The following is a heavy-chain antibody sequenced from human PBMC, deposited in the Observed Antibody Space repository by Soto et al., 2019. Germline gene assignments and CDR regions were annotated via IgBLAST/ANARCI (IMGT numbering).Heavy chain of an antibody. CDR1: GSSFSSYP. CDR2: ISYEGSSK. CDR3: ARARPHCSSTTCYDDYYGMDV. Sequence: GGSLRLSCAASGSSFSSYPMHWVRQAPGKGLEWVAVISYEGSSKYYADSVKGRFTISRDNSKNTLYLQMNSLRTEDTAVYYCARARPHCSSTTCYDDYYGMDVWGQGTTVTVSS. J-gene: IGHJ6*02. V-gene: IGHV3-30-3*01. D-gene: IGHD2-2*01.